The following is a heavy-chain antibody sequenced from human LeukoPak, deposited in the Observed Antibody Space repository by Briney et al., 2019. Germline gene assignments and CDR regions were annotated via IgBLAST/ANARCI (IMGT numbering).Heavy chain of an antibody. CDR2: IYYSGST. CDR1: GGSISSGGYY. V-gene: IGHV4-31*03. J-gene: IGHJ4*02. D-gene: IGHD2-21*02. Sequence: SETLSLTCTVSGGSISSGGYYWSWIRQHPGKGLEWIGYIYYSGSTYYNPSLKSRVTISVDTSKNQFSLKLSSVTAADTAVYYCARDRGAYCGGDCYSPVYYFDYWGQGTLVTVSS. CDR3: ARDRGAYCGGDCYSPVYYFDY.